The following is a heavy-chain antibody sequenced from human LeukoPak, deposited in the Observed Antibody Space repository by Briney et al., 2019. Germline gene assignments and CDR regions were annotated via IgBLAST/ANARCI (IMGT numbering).Heavy chain of an antibody. Sequence: SGAPLRLCCGAPRFTFSNYGRHSGRQARGRRQGMEAVISCDGSNKYYAASVRGRFNISRDNTSTTLYLQMSSLRAEATGVYYCAKRWVAGQYGMAVCGQASTVTAPS. V-gene: IGHV3-30*18. D-gene: IGHD6-19*01. CDR2: ISCDGSNK. CDR1: RFTFSNYG. CDR3: AKRWVAGQYGMAV. J-gene: IGHJ6*02.